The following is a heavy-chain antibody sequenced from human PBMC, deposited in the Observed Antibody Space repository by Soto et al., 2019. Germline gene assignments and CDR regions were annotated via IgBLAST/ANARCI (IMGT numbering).Heavy chain of an antibody. CDR2: INDSGST. CDR3: ARERGRYCSGESCYPVVP. Sequence: QVQLQQGGAGLLKPSETLSLTCAVYGGAFRGYYWSWIRQPPGKGLEWLGEINDSGSTNYNPSLNSRITISLDTSKKEISLMLSSVTAADTAGYYCARERGRYCSGESCYPVVPWGQGALVTVSS. D-gene: IGHD2-15*01. V-gene: IGHV4-34*01. CDR1: GGAFRGYY. J-gene: IGHJ5*02.